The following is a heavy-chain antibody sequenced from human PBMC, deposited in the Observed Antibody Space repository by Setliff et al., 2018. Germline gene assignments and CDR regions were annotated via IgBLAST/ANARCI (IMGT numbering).Heavy chain of an antibody. CDR2: INNYSFKT. CDR1: GYTFTNYG. Sequence: ASVKVSCKTSGYTFTNYGITWVRQAPGQGLEWMGWINNYSFKTNYPQKFLGRVTVTTDTSTGTAYMELGSLTSDDTAIYYCARINFYVSSGYYYAPDYWGPGTLVTLL. D-gene: IGHD3-22*01. V-gene: IGHV1-18*01. J-gene: IGHJ4*02. CDR3: ARINFYVSSGYYYAPDY.